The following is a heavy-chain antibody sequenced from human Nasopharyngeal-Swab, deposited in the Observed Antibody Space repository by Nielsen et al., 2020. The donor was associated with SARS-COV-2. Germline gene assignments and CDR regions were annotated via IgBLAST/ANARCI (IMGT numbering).Heavy chain of an antibody. CDR1: GFTFDDYA. CDR3: ARERTDCSGGSCYSYGMDV. CDR2: IGTAGDT. D-gene: IGHD2-15*01. J-gene: IGHJ6*02. Sequence: GESLKISCAASGFTFDDYAMHWVRQAPGKGLEWVSAIGTAGDTYCPGSVKGRFTISRENAKNSLYLQMNSLRAGDTAVYYCARERTDCSGGSCYSYGMDVWGQGTTVTVSS. V-gene: IGHV3-13*01.